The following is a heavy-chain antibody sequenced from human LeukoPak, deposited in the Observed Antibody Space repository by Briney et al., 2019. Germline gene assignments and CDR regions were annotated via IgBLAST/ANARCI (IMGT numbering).Heavy chain of an antibody. J-gene: IGHJ6*03. D-gene: IGHD6-19*01. V-gene: IGHV1-2*02. CDR2: INPNSGGT. CDR1: GYTFTGYY. CDR3: ATAAVAGHYYYYMDV. Sequence: ASVKVSCKASGYTFTGYYMHWVRQAPGQGLEWMGWINPNSGGTNYAQKFQGRVTMTRDTSISTAYMELSRLRSDDTAVYYCATAAVAGHYYYYMDVWGKGTTVTVSS.